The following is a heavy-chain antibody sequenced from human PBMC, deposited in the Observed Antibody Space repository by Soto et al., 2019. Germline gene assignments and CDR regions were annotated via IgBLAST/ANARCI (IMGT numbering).Heavy chain of an antibody. CDR3: ARGWADY. CDR1: GYTFTSYS. D-gene: IGHD1-26*01. CDR2: INVAKGNT. Sequence: QVQLVQSGAEVKKPGASVKVSCKASGYTFTSYSMLWVRQAPGQSLEWLGWINVAKGNTKCSQRFQGRVTITRDTSASTAFLDLSSLRSEATAVYFCARGWADYWGQGNLVTVSS. J-gene: IGHJ4*02. V-gene: IGHV1-3*01.